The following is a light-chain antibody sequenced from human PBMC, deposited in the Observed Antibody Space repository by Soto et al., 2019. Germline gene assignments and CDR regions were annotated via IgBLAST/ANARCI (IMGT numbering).Light chain of an antibody. CDR3: SYDTTINAVI. Sequence: QSALAQPASVSGSPGQSITISCTGTSSDVGAYNYVSWYHQHHPGKAPELIIYDVTGRPAGVSTRSSGSTSGKTASLTISGLHAEDAGDYCYSYDTTINAVIFGGGTKLTVL. V-gene: IGLV2-14*01. CDR1: SSDVGAYNY. J-gene: IGLJ2*01. CDR2: DVT.